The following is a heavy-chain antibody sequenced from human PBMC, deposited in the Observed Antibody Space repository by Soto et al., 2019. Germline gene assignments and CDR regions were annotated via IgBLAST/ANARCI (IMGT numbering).Heavy chain of an antibody. V-gene: IGHV5-51*04. CDR3: ARGGVSTRTFDY. Sequence: GESRKISCKGSGYNFAGYWIAWVRQLPGKGLELMGIIYPSDSDTRYRPSFQGQVTISADKPISSAYLQWSSLRASDTAMYYCARGGVSTRTFDYWGQGTPVTVSS. CDR1: GYNFAGYW. J-gene: IGHJ4*02. D-gene: IGHD3-3*01. CDR2: IYPSDSDT.